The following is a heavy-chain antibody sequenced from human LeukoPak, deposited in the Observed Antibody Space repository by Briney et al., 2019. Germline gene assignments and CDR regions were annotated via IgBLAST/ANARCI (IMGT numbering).Heavy chain of an antibody. CDR2: ISSSSSYI. D-gene: IGHD5-24*01. V-gene: IGHV3-21*01. J-gene: IGHJ5*01. CDR1: GFTFSSYS. CDR3: ARRRWFDY. Sequence: SGGSLGLSCAASGFTFSSYSMNWVRQAPGKGLEWVSSISSSSSYIYYADSVEGRFTISRDNAKNSLYLQMNSLRAEDTAVHYCARRRWFDYWGQGTLVTVSS.